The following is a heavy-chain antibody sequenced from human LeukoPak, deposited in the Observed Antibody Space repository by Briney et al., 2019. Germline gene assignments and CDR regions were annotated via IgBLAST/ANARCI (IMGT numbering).Heavy chain of an antibody. CDR3: ASMDISQFLFDY. CDR2: IWYGGSNK. V-gene: IGHV3-33*08. D-gene: IGHD2-2*03. CDR1: GFTFSSYG. Sequence: GGSLRLSCAASGFTFSSYGMHWVRQAPGKGLEWVAVIWYGGSNKYYADSVKGRFTISRDNSKNTLYLRMNSLRAEDTAVYYCASMDISQFLFDYWGQGTLVTVSS. J-gene: IGHJ4*02.